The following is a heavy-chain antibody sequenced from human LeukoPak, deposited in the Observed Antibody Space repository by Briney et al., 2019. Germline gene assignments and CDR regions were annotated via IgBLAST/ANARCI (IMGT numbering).Heavy chain of an antibody. CDR3: ARWPHCQDF. Sequence: AGTLRLSCAASGFTFSDFYMSWVRQAPGKGLEWVANTNKDGSEEKYVDSVKGRFTISRDNAKNSLYLQMSSLRADDTAVYYCARWPHCQDFWGRGTRVTVSS. CDR1: GFTFSDFY. J-gene: IGHJ4*02. V-gene: IGHV3-7*03. CDR2: TNKDGSEE.